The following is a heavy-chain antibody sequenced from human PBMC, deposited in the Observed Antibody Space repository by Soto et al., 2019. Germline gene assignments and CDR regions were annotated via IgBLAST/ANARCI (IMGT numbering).Heavy chain of an antibody. J-gene: IGHJ4*02. CDR2: IWYDGSNK. CDR3: ARAQKVAGTHFDY. V-gene: IGHV3-33*01. D-gene: IGHD6-19*01. Sequence: PGGSLRLSCAASGFTFSSYGMHWVRQAPGKGLEWVAVIWYDGSNKYYADSVKGRFTISRDNSKNTLYLQMNSLRAEDTAVYYCARAQKVAGTHFDYWGQGTLVTVSS. CDR1: GFTFSSYG.